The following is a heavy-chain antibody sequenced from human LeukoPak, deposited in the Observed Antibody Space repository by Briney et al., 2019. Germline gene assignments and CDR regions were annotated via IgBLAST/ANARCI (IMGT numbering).Heavy chain of an antibody. J-gene: IGHJ4*02. V-gene: IGHV3-30*02. CDR1: GFTFSSYG. D-gene: IGHD2-2*01. CDR2: IRYDGSNK. Sequence: GGSLRLSCAASGFTFSSYGMHWVRQAPGKGLEWVAFIRYDGSNKYYADSVKGRFTISRDNSKNTLYLQMNSLRAEDTAVYYCAKDIGVVPAVADYWGQGTLVTVSS. CDR3: AKDIGVVPAVADY.